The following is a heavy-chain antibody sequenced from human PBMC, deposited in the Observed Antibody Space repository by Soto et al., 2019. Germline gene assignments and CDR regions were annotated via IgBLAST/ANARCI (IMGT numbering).Heavy chain of an antibody. CDR3: APIRCGGDCLRSYSSHYHYGMDV. J-gene: IGHJ6*02. CDR1: GFSLNTGGLG. D-gene: IGHD2-21*02. CDR2: IYCDGDK. V-gene: IGHV2-5*02. Sequence: QITLKESGPTLVKPTQTLTLTCTFSGFSLNTGGLGVGWIRQPPGKALEWLALIYCDGDKRDSPSLKSRLSIPKDTSTNQVVRTMTNMDPVDTATYYSAPIRCGGDCLRSYSSHYHYGMDVWGQGTTVTVSS.